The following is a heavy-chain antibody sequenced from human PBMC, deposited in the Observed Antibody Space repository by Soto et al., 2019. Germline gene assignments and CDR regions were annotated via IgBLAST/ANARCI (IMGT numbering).Heavy chain of an antibody. CDR3: ARLGAYYQSLDP. CDR1: GGSFSPNY. V-gene: IGHV4-59*08. J-gene: IGHJ5*02. D-gene: IGHD2-21*01. CDR2: IYYGGTT. Sequence: QVQLQESGPGLVKPSETLSLTCRLSGGSFSPNYWGWFRQSPGKGLEWVGYIYYGGTTSYNPSLKSRVTISLETSTSHFSLRLSSVTAADTAVYYCARLGAYYQSLDPWGPGTLVTVSS.